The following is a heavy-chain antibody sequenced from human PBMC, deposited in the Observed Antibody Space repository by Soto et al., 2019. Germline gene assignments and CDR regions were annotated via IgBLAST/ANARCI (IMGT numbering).Heavy chain of an antibody. D-gene: IGHD6-19*01. CDR2: ISYDGSNE. V-gene: IGHV3-30-3*01. CDR3: ARDRIAVAGTSLDY. J-gene: IGHJ4*02. CDR1: GFTFSSYA. Sequence: QVQLVESRGGMVQPGRSLRLSCAASGFTFSSYAMHWVRQAPGKGLEWVAVISYDGSNEYYADSVKGRFTISRDNSKNTLYLQMNSLSAEDTAVYYCARDRIAVAGTSLDYWGQGTLVTVSS.